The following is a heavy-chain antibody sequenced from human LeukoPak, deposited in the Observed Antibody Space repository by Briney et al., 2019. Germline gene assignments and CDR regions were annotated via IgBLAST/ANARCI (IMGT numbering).Heavy chain of an antibody. J-gene: IGHJ5*02. Sequence: QPGGSLRLSCAASGFTFSGSAMHWVRQASGKGLEWVGRIRSKASSYATAYAASVKGRFTISRDDSKNTAYLQMNSLKTEDTAVYYCTRQSSDYVWGSYAATFDPWGQGTLVTVSS. CDR2: IRSKASSYAT. D-gene: IGHD3-16*01. V-gene: IGHV3-73*01. CDR1: GFTFSGSA. CDR3: TRQSSDYVWGSYAATFDP.